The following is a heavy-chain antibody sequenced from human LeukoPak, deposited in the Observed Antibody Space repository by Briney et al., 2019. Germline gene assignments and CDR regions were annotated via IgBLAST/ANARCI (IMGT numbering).Heavy chain of an antibody. CDR1: GFTFSDYY. V-gene: IGHV3-11*01. CDR2: ISSSGSTI. CDR3: ARDHPELELLDY. Sequence: GGSLRLSCAPSGFTFSDYYMSWIRQAPGKGLEWVSYISSSGSTIYYADSVKGRFTISRDNAKNSLYLQMNSLRAEDTAVYYCARDHPELELLDYWGQGTLVTVSS. J-gene: IGHJ4*02. D-gene: IGHD1-7*01.